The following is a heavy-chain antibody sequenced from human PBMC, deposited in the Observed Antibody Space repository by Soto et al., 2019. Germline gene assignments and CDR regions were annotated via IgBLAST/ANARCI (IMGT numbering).Heavy chain of an antibody. J-gene: IGHJ4*02. V-gene: IGHV3-7*03. CDR3: AKLRGDYTVIDY. D-gene: IGHD4-17*01. Sequence: PGGSLRLSCAPSGFTFSNYWMSWVRQAPGQGLEWVASIKQDGSVKHYVDSVKGRFTISRDNAEKSLHLQMNSLRAEDTAVYYCAKLRGDYTVIDYWGQGARVTVSS. CDR1: GFTFSNYW. CDR2: IKQDGSVK.